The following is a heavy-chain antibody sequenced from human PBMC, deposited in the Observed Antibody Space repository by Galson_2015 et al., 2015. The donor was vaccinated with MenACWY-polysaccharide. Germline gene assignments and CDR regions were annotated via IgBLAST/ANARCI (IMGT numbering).Heavy chain of an antibody. CDR3: ARGRGKYFGSGTPSYFDF. Sequence: TLSLTCTLSRGSIGSGGYYWNWLRPHPGKGLEWLGYIYFDGTTQYNPSLESRIYIPEATSKNPSSLTLTSVTAADTAVYYCARGRGKYFGSGTPSYFDFWGQGIQVTVSS. CDR1: RGSIGSGGYY. J-gene: IGHJ4*02. V-gene: IGHV4-31*03. CDR2: IYFDGTT. D-gene: IGHD3-10*01.